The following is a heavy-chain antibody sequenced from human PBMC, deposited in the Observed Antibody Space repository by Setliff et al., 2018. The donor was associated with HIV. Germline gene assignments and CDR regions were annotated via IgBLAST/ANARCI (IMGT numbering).Heavy chain of an antibody. CDR1: GFTFSRYW. CDR3: ARDGGEY. V-gene: IGHV3-7*03. Sequence: RLSCAGSGFTFSRYWMTWVRQAPGKGLEWVANIKQDGSETYYGDSVKGRFTISRDNVGNSVYLQMTALRVEDTAIYYCARDGGEYWGQGTLVTVSS. CDR2: IKQDGSET. D-gene: IGHD3-16*01. J-gene: IGHJ4*02.